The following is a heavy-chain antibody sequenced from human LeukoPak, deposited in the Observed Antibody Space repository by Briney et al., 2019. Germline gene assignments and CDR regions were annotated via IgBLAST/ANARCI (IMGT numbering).Heavy chain of an antibody. CDR1: GFSFRSYG. D-gene: IGHD6-19*01. Sequence: GGSLLLSCAASGFSFRSYGLYWVRQAPGKGLEYVSGISDNGGSTYYADSVKGRFTISRDNSKNTLYLQMGSLSPEDMAVYYCARGPSLPVAGIFDYWGQGILVTVSS. CDR3: ARGPSLPVAGIFDY. V-gene: IGHV3-64*02. J-gene: IGHJ4*02. CDR2: ISDNGGST.